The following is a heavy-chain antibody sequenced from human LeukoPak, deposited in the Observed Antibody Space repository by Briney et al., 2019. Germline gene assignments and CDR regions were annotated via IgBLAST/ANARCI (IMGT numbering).Heavy chain of an antibody. V-gene: IGHV1-69*04. Sequence: SVKVSCKASGGTFSSYAISWVRQAPGQGLEWMGRMIPILGIANYAQKFQGRVTITADKSTSTAYMELSSLGSEDTAVYYCARDYAPGGGADSSGYYGYWGQGTLVTVSS. J-gene: IGHJ4*02. CDR3: ARDYAPGGGADSSGYYGY. D-gene: IGHD3-22*01. CDR1: GGTFSSYA. CDR2: MIPILGIA.